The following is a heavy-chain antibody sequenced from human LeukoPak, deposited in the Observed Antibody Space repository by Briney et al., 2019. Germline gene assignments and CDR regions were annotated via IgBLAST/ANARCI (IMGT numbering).Heavy chain of an antibody. D-gene: IGHD5-24*01. CDR3: ARGRDGYNFYFDY. Sequence: GASVKASCKASGVTFSSYAISWVRQAPGQGLEWMGGIIPIFGTANYAQKFQGRVTITADESTSTAYMELSSLRSEDTAVYYCARGRDGYNFYFDYWGQGTLVTVSS. CDR1: GVTFSSYA. V-gene: IGHV1-69*13. CDR2: IIPIFGTA. J-gene: IGHJ4*02.